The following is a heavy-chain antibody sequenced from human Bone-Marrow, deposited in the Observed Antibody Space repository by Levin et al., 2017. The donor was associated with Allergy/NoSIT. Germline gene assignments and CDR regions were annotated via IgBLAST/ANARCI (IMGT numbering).Heavy chain of an antibody. Sequence: SSETLSLTCTVSGGSISSYYWSWIRQPPGKGLEWIGYIYYSGSTNYNPSLKSRVTISVDTSKNQFSLKLSSVTAADTAVYYCARVFYYYDSSGYKGVSFDLWGRGTLVTVSS. CDR1: GGSISSYY. V-gene: IGHV4-59*01. CDR3: ARVFYYYDSSGYKGVSFDL. CDR2: IYYSGST. J-gene: IGHJ2*01. D-gene: IGHD3-22*01.